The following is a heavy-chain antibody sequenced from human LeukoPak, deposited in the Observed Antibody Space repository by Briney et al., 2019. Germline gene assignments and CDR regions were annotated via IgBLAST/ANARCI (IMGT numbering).Heavy chain of an antibody. Sequence: GESLKISCKGSGYSFTSYWVGWVRQMPGKGLEWMVIIYPGDSDTRYSPSFQGQVTISADKSISTAYLQWSSLKASDTAMYYCARRTTVVTERVDAFDIWGQGTMVTVSS. D-gene: IGHD4-23*01. J-gene: IGHJ3*02. CDR1: GYSFTSYW. CDR3: ARRTTVVTERVDAFDI. CDR2: IYPGDSDT. V-gene: IGHV5-51*01.